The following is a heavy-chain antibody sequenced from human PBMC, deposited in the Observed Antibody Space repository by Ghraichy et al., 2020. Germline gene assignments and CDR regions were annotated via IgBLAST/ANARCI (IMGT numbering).Heavy chain of an antibody. Sequence: SETLSLTCTVSGGSISSYYWSWIRQPPGKGLEWIGYIYTSGSTNYNPSLKSRVTISVDTSKNQFSLKLSSVTAADTAVYYCARLGRDGYNWDPSYFDLWGRGTLVTVSS. CDR3: ARLGRDGYNWDPSYFDL. D-gene: IGHD5-24*01. CDR1: GGSISSYY. J-gene: IGHJ2*01. V-gene: IGHV4-4*09. CDR2: IYTSGST.